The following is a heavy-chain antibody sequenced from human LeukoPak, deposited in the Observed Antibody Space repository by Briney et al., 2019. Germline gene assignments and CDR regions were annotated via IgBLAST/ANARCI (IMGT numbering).Heavy chain of an antibody. J-gene: IGHJ4*02. Sequence: GGSLRLSCAASGFTFSSNYMSWVRQAPGKGLEWVSVIYSGGSTYYADSVKGRFTISRDNSKSTLYLQMNSLRAEDTAVYYCARGVIVEDYYFDYWGQGTLVTVSS. V-gene: IGHV3-53*01. CDR1: GFTFSSNY. CDR2: IYSGGST. CDR3: ARGVIVEDYYFDY. D-gene: IGHD3-22*01.